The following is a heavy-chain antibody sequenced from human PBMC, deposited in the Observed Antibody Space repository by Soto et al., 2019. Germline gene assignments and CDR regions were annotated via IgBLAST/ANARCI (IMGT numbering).Heavy chain of an antibody. CDR3: ARDWGNYYYGMDV. CDR2: ISAYNGNT. Sequence: ASVKVSCKASGYTFTSYGISWVRQAPGQGLEWMGWISAYNGNTKYAQKLQGRVTITRDTSASTAHMEVSSLRSEDTAVYYCARDWGNYYYGMDVWGQGTSVTVSS. D-gene: IGHD7-27*01. CDR1: GYTFTSYG. J-gene: IGHJ6*02. V-gene: IGHV1-18*01.